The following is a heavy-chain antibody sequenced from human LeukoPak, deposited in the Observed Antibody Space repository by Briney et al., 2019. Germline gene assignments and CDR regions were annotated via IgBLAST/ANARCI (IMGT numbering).Heavy chain of an antibody. CDR1: GGSISSHY. J-gene: IGHJ6*03. V-gene: IGHV4-59*11. CDR3: ARGIYYSSSWDCAYYYYYYMDV. D-gene: IGHD6-13*01. Sequence: PSETLSLTCTVSGGSISSHYWSWIRQPPGKGLEWIGYIYYSGSTNYNPSLKSRVTISVDTSKTQFSLKLSSVTAADTAVYYCARGIYYSSSWDCAYYYYYYMDVWGKGTTVTVSS. CDR2: IYYSGST.